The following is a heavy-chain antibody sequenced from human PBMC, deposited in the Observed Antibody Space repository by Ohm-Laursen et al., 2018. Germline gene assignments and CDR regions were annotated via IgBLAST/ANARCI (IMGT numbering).Heavy chain of an antibody. CDR1: GGSISSYY. CDR2: IYYSGST. D-gene: IGHD6-19*01. V-gene: IGHV4-59*01. J-gene: IGHJ6*02. CDR3: ARGSGWHHYYYYGMDV. Sequence: ETLSLTCTVSGGSISSYYWSWIRQPPGKGLEWIGYIYYSGSTNYNPSLKSRVTISVDTSKNQFSLKLSSVTAADTAVYYCARGSGWHHYYYYGMDVWGQGTTVTVSS.